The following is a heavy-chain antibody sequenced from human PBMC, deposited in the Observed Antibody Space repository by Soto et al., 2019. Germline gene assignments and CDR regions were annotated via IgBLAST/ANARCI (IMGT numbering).Heavy chain of an antibody. CDR2: INHSGST. V-gene: IGHV4-34*01. CDR1: GGAFSGYY. CDR3: ARPHPHYGSLDY. Sequence: SETLSLTCAVYGGAFSGYYWSWIRQPPGKGLEWIGEINHSGSTNYNPSLKSRVTISVDTSKNQFSLKLSSVTAADTAVYYCARPHPHYGSLDYWGQGTLVTVSS. J-gene: IGHJ4*02. D-gene: IGHD4-17*01.